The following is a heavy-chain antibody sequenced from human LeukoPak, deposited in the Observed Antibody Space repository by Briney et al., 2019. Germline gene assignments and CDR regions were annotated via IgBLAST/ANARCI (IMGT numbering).Heavy chain of an antibody. Sequence: HGGALRLFCAASGFTFSSYAMNWVRRAPGKGLEEVSPIIGLGGSAYYADSVKGRFTISGDNSKNPLYLQMDSLRGEDAAVYYCAKGGSSSWYHYYYYMDVWGQGTTVTVSS. CDR1: GFTFSSYA. CDR2: IIGLGGSA. CDR3: AKGGSSSWYHYYYYMDV. D-gene: IGHD6-13*01. V-gene: IGHV3-23*01. J-gene: IGHJ6*03.